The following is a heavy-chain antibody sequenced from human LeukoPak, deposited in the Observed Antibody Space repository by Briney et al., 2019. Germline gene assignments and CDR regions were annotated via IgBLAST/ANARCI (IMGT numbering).Heavy chain of an antibody. CDR1: GFTFSSYS. D-gene: IGHD4-17*01. Sequence: PGGSPRLSCAASGFTFSSYSMNWVRQAPGKGLEWVSSISSSSSYIYYADSVKGRFTISRDNAKNSLYLQMNSLRAEDTAVYYCAKDRAVTTGDWFDPWGQGTLVTVSS. CDR2: ISSSSSYI. CDR3: AKDRAVTTGDWFDP. V-gene: IGHV3-21*04. J-gene: IGHJ5*02.